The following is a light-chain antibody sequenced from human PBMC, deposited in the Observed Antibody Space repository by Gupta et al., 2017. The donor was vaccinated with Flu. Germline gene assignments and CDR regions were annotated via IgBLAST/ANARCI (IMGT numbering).Light chain of an antibody. Sequence: QSALTQPASMSGSPGQSITISCTGINNYVSWFQQHPGEVPKLMIYEVTSRPSGVSNRFSGSKAGNTSSLTISGLQAEDEAYYYCSSYTRSNTCVFGGGTKLTVL. CDR2: EVT. V-gene: IGLV2-14*01. J-gene: IGLJ2*01. CDR1: NNY. CDR3: SSYTRSNTCV.